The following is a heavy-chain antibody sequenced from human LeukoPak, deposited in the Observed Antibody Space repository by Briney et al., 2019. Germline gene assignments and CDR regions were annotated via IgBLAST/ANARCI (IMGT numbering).Heavy chain of an antibody. CDR2: IYYSGST. V-gene: IGHV4-31*03. Sequence: PSQTLSLTCTVSGGSISSGGYYWSWIRQHPGKGLEWIGYIYYSGSTYYNPSLKSRVTISVDTSKNQFSLKLSSVTAADTAVYYCAREGSSGYWYYFDYWGQGTLVTVSS. D-gene: IGHD3-22*01. J-gene: IGHJ4*02. CDR1: GGSISSGGYY. CDR3: AREGSSGYWYYFDY.